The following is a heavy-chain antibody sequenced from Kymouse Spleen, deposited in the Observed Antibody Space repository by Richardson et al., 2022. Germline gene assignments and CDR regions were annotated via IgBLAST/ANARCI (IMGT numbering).Heavy chain of an antibody. CDR2: INHSGST. CDR3: ARGRVAGYYFDY. J-gene: IGHJ4*02. CDR1: GGSFSGYY. Sequence: QVQLQQWGAGLLKPSETLSLTCAVYGGSFSGYYWSWIRQPPGKGLEWIGEINHSGSTNYNPSLKSRVTISVDTSKNQFSLKLSSVTAADTAVYYCARGRVAGYYFDYWGQGTLVTVSS. V-gene: IGHV4-34*01. D-gene: IGHD6-19*01.